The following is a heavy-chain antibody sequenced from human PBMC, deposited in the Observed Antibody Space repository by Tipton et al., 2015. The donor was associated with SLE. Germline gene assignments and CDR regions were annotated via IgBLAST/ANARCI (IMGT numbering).Heavy chain of an antibody. CDR3: ARGVQWGPAFDL. V-gene: IGHV4-38-2*01. Sequence: TLSLTCAVSGYSISSGYYWSWIRQPPGKGLEWIGEINHSGSTNYNPSLKSRVTISVDTSKNQFSLKLSSVTAADTAVYYCARGVQWGPAFDLWGRGTLVTVSS. J-gene: IGHJ2*01. CDR1: GYSISSGYY. D-gene: IGHD1-26*01. CDR2: INHSGST.